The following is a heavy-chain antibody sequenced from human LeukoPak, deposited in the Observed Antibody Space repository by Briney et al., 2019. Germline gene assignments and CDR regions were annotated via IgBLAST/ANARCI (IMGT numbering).Heavy chain of an antibody. Sequence: SETLSLPCTVSGGSISSYYWSWIRQPPGKGLEWIGYIYYSGSTNYNPSLKSRVTISVDTSKNQFSLKLSSVTAADTAVYYCARQPSYYFDYWGQGTLVTVSS. V-gene: IGHV4-59*08. CDR3: ARQPSYYFDY. D-gene: IGHD3-16*02. CDR2: IYYSGST. CDR1: GGSISSYY. J-gene: IGHJ4*02.